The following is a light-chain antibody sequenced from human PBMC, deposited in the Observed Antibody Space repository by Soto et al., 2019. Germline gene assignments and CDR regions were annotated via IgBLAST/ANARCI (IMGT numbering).Light chain of an antibody. CDR3: QQYGSSGT. J-gene: IGKJ1*01. CDR1: QRVSNIF. V-gene: IGKV3-20*01. CDR2: GAS. Sequence: EIVMTQSPATLSVSPGEGATLSCRASQRVSNIFLAWYQQKPGQAPRLLIYGASNRATGIPDRFSGSGSGTDFTLTISRLEPEDFAVYYCQQYGSSGTFGQGTKVDIK.